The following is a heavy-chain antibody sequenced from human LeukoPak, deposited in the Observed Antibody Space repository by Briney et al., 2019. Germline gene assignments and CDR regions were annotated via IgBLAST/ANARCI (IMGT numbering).Heavy chain of an antibody. CDR1: GYTFTSYY. CDR3: AKDVKFSWPFYFDY. J-gene: IGHJ4*02. CDR2: VSYDGSKK. V-gene: IGHV3-30*18. D-gene: IGHD5-12*01. Sequence: SCKASGYTFTSYYMHWVRQAPGKGLEWLAFVSYDGSKKYYSDSVKGRFTISRDNSKNTLFLQMNSLRAEDTAVYSCAKDVKFSWPFYFDYWGQGILVTVSS.